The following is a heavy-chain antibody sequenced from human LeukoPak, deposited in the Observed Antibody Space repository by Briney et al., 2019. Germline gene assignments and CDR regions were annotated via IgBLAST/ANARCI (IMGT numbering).Heavy chain of an antibody. V-gene: IGHV4-4*02. D-gene: IGHD3-22*01. CDR1: GGSISSFNW. J-gene: IGHJ6*02. CDR2: IYHSGST. Sequence: SGTLSLTCAVSGGSISSFNWWSWVRQPPGKGLEWLGEIYHSGSTNYNPSLKSRVTISVDTSKNQFSLKLSSVTAADTAVYYCARDALGSGYGNGMDVWGQGTTVTVSS. CDR3: ARDALGSGYGNGMDV.